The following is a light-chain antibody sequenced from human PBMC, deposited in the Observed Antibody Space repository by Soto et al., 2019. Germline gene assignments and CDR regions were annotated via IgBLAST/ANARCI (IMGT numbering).Light chain of an antibody. J-gene: IGLJ1*01. V-gene: IGLV2-11*01. Sequence: QSVLTQPRSVSGSPGQSVTVSCTGTSRDVGIYNYVSWYQQRPGTAPKVMIYDVTKRPSGVPDRFSGSKSANTASLTISGLQADDEADYYCATWDDSLNGAYVFGTGTKLTVL. CDR1: SRDVGIYNY. CDR2: DVT. CDR3: ATWDDSLNGAYV.